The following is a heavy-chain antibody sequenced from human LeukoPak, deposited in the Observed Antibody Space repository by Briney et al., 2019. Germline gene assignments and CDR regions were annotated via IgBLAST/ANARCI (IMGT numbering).Heavy chain of an antibody. CDR3: AKDSGWFEYYFDY. CDR1: GFTFSSYA. CDR2: ISGSGGST. V-gene: IGHV3-23*01. J-gene: IGHJ4*02. D-gene: IGHD6-19*01. Sequence: PGGSLRLSCAASGFTFSSYAMSWVRQAPGKGLEWVSAISGSGGSTYYADSVKGRFTISRDNSKNTLYQQMNSLRAEDTAVYYCAKDSGWFEYYFDYWGQGTLVTVSS.